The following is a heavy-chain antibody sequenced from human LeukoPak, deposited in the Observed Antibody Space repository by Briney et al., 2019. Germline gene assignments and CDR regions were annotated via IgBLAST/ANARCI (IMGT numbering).Heavy chain of an antibody. CDR2: ISGSGVST. CDR1: GFTFSSYG. CDR3: AKTVGVNFFDY. D-gene: IGHD1-26*01. Sequence: GRSLRLSCAASGFTFSSYGMHWVRRAPGKGLEWVSSISGSGVSTFYADSVKGRFTISRDNSKNTLYLQMHSLRGEDTAMYYCAKTVGVNFFDYWGQGTLVTVSS. V-gene: IGHV3-23*01. J-gene: IGHJ4*02.